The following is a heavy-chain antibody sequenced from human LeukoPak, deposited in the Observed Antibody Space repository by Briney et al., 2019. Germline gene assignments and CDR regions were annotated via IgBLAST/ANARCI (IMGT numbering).Heavy chain of an antibody. D-gene: IGHD5-18*01. Sequence: SVKVSCKASGGTFSSYAISWVRQAPGQGLEWMGGIIPIFGTANYAQKFQGRVTITADESTSTAYMELSSLRSEDTAVYYCATSGYTYGALDIWGQGTMVTVSS. V-gene: IGHV1-69*13. CDR2: IIPIFGTA. CDR1: GGTFSSYA. CDR3: ATSGYTYGALDI. J-gene: IGHJ3*02.